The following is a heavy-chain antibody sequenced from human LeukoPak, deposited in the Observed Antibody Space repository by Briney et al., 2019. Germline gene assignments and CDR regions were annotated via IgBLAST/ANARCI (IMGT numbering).Heavy chain of an antibody. J-gene: IGHJ2*01. D-gene: IGHD6-13*01. CDR2: IYYSGST. V-gene: IGHV4-39*01. CDR3: ARPERPGYSTRWFYRYFDL. CDR1: GGSISSSSYY. Sequence: PSETLSLTCTVSGGSISSSSYYWGWIRQPPGKGLEWIGSIYYSGSTYYNPYLKSRVTISVDTSKNQFALKLSSVAAADTAVYYCARPERPGYSTRWFYRYFDLWGRGTLVTLSS.